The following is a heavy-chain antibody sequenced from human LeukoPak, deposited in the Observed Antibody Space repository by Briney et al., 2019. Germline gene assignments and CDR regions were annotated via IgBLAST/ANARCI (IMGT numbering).Heavy chain of an antibody. J-gene: IGHJ4*02. D-gene: IGHD3-22*01. Sequence: SEALSLTCTVSGGSISSYYWSWIREPPGKGLEWIGYISSSVGTNYNPSLKCRVAISVDTSKNQLYLQLSSVTAEEQPVFQCESHGDNSGYYYYLHYWGQGTMVTVSS. CDR2: ISSSVGT. CDR3: ESHGDNSGYYYYLHY. CDR1: GGSISSYY. V-gene: IGHV4-4*09.